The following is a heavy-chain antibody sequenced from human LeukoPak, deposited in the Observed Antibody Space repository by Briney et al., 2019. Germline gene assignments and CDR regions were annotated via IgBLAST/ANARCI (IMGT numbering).Heavy chain of an antibody. CDR1: GGSISSSSYY. CDR2: IYYSGST. D-gene: IGHD4-17*01. J-gene: IGHJ4*02. V-gene: IGHV4-39*01. Sequence: SETLSLTCTVSGGSISSSSYYWGWIRQPPGKGLEWIGSIYYSGSTYYNPSLKSRVTISVDTSKNQFSLKLSSVTAADPAVYYCASIPDYGDYYFDYWGQGTLVTVSS. CDR3: ASIPDYGDYYFDY.